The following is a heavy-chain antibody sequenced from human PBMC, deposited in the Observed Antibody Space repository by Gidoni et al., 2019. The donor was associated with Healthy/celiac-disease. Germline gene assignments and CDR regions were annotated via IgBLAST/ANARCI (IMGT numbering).Heavy chain of an antibody. D-gene: IGHD1-1*01. CDR2: IRSNGGST. V-gene: IGHV3-64D*06. CDR1: GFTFSSYA. J-gene: IGHJ4*02. Sequence: EVQLVESGGGLVQPGGSLRLSCSASGFTFSSYAIHWVRQAPGKGREYVSAIRSNGGSTYYADSGKGRFTISRDNSKNTLYLQMSSLRAEDTAVYYGVRTGTITHWGQGTLVTVSS. CDR3: VRTGTITH.